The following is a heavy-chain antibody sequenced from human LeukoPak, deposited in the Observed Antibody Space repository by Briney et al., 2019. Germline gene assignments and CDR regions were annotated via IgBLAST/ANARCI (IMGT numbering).Heavy chain of an antibody. CDR1: GGSINSYY. Sequence: SETLSLTCTVSGGSINSYYWSWIRQPPGKGLEWIGYIYYSGSTNYDPSLKSRVTISVDTSKNQFTLKLSSVTAADTAVYYCARGRYGWLPFDYWGQGTLVTVSS. CDR3: ARGRYGWLPFDY. CDR2: IYYSGST. D-gene: IGHD3-16*01. J-gene: IGHJ4*02. V-gene: IGHV4-59*01.